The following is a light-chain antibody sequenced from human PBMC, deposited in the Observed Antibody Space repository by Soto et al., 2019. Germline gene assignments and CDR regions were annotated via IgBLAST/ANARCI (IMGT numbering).Light chain of an antibody. J-gene: IGLJ1*01. CDR1: NSDVGGYNY. Sequence: QSVLTQPRSVSGSTGQAITFSCTGTNSDVGGYNYVSWYQQHPDKAPKLIIYDVSKRPSGVPDRFSGSKSGNTASLTISGLQAEDEADYFCSSFAGSYTHVFGTGTKVTVL. CDR3: SSFAGSYTHV. CDR2: DVS. V-gene: IGLV2-11*01.